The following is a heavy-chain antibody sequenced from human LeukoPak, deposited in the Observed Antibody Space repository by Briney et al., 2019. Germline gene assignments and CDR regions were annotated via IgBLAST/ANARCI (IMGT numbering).Heavy chain of an antibody. CDR1: GGSISSGGYS. CDR2: IYYSGST. J-gene: IGHJ3*02. V-gene: IGHV4-31*03. CDR3: ARDRSGDAFDI. D-gene: IGHD6-25*01. Sequence: PSETLSLTCTVSGGSISSGGYSWSWIRQHPGKGLEWIGYIYYSGSTYYNPSLKSRVTISVDTSKNQFSLKLSSVTAADTAVYYCARDRSGDAFDIWGQGTMVTVSS.